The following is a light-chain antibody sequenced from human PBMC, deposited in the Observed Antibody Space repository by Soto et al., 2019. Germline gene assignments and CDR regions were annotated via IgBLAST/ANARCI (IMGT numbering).Light chain of an antibody. CDR1: TSDVGRYNY. CDR3: NSYTSSSTYV. V-gene: IGLV2-14*01. J-gene: IGLJ1*01. Sequence: QSALTQPAYVYGAHGHSITISCTGTTSDVGRYNYVSWYQQHPGKAPKLIIYDVSNRPSGVSNRFSGSKSGNTASLTISGLQAEDEADYYCNSYTSSSTYVFGTGTKVPVL. CDR2: DVS.